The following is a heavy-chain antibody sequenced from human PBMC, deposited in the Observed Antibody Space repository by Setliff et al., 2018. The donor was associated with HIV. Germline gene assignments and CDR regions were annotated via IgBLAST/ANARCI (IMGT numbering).Heavy chain of an antibody. Sequence: ASVKVSCKASGGTFSSYAISWVRQAPGQGLEWMGWISAYNGNTNYAQKLQGRVTMTTDTSTSTAYMELRSLRTDDKAVYYCAREIGDYYDSSGYYPPTDYYYGMDVWGQGTTVTVSS. CDR2: ISAYNGNT. J-gene: IGHJ6*02. D-gene: IGHD3-22*01. CDR1: GGTFSSYA. CDR3: AREIGDYYDSSGYYPPTDYYYGMDV. V-gene: IGHV1-18*01.